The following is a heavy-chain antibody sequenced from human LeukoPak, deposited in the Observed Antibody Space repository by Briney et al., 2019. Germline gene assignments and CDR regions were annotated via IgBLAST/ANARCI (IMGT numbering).Heavy chain of an antibody. D-gene: IGHD3-3*01. Sequence: SETLSLTCTVSDYSITSGYYWGWIRQPPGKGLEWIGSIYYSGSTYYNPSLKSRVTISVDTSKNQFSLKLSSVTAADTAVYYCARLRYYDFWSGPGDYYMDVWGKGTTVTVSS. CDR3: ARLRYYDFWSGPGDYYMDV. CDR1: DYSITSGYY. CDR2: IYYSGST. V-gene: IGHV4-38-2*02. J-gene: IGHJ6*03.